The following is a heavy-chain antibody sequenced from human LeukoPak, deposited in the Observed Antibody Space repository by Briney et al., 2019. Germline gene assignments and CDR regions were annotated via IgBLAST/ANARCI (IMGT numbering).Heavy chain of an antibody. CDR2: ISYDGSNK. J-gene: IGHJ4*02. CDR3: ARDMSGYCSGGRCYNMGYFDY. Sequence: GRSLRLSCAASGFTFNSYAMHWVRQAPGKGLEWVAVISYDGSNKCYADSVKGRFTISRDNSKNTLYLQMNSLRAEDTAVYYCARDMSGYCSGGRCYNMGYFDYWGQGTLVTVSS. D-gene: IGHD2-15*01. V-gene: IGHV3-30-3*01. CDR1: GFTFNSYA.